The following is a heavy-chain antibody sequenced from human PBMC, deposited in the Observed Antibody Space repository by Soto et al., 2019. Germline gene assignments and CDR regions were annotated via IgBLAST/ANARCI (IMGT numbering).Heavy chain of an antibody. Sequence: QVQLQQWGAGLLKPSETLSLTCAVYGGSFSGYYWSWIRQPPGKGLEWIGEINHSGSTNYNPSLKIRVTISVDTSKNQFSLKLSSVTAAATAVYYCARGRRTLIDYWGQGTLVTVSS. CDR2: INHSGST. CDR3: ARGRRTLIDY. CDR1: GGSFSGYY. J-gene: IGHJ4*02. V-gene: IGHV4-34*01.